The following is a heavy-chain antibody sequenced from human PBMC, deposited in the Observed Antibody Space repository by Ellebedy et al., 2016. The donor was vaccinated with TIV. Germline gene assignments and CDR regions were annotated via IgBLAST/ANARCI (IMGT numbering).Heavy chain of an antibody. J-gene: IGHJ4*02. V-gene: IGHV3-30-3*01. CDR2: LSYDSSNE. Sequence: GESLKISXAASGFTFNTFAMHWVRQPPGKGLEWVAVLSYDSSNEYYADSVRGRFTISRDNSKNTLFLQMNSLRPEDTAVYYCARDDYGSASSRAYDYWGQGTLVTVSS. D-gene: IGHD3-10*01. CDR1: GFTFNTFA. CDR3: ARDDYGSASSRAYDY.